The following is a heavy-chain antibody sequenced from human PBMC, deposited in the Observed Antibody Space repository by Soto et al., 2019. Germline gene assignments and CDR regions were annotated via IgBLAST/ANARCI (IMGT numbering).Heavy chain of an antibody. D-gene: IGHD4-17*01. Sequence: GGSLRLSCAASGFTVSNNYMSWVRQAPGKGLEWVSVIYSGGTTYYADSVKGRFTISRDNSKNTLYLQLNSLRAEDTAVYYCKRALTVTKVFDYWGQGTLVTVSS. V-gene: IGHV3-66*01. J-gene: IGHJ4*02. CDR3: KRALTVTKVFDY. CDR1: GFTVSNNY. CDR2: IYSGGTT.